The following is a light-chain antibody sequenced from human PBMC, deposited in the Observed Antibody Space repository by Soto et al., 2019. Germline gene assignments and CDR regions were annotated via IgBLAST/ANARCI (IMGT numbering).Light chain of an antibody. J-gene: IGLJ2*01. CDR1: SSNIGSNT. CDR2: RND. CDR3: ASWDDTLSVPI. V-gene: IGLV1-47*01. Sequence: QSVLTQPPSASGTPGQRVTISCSGSSSNIGSNTVYWYQHLPGMAPKLLIYRNDQRPSGVPDRISGSRSGTSASLAIIGLRSEDEADYYCASWDDTLSVPIFGGGTKVTV.